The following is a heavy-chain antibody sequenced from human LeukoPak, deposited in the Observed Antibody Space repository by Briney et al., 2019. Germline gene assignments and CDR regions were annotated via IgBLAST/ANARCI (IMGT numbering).Heavy chain of an antibody. CDR3: AKVEDSSGWVDY. Sequence: PGGSLRLSCAASGFTFSSYGMHWVRQAPGKGLEWVAVISYDGSNKYYADSVKGRFTISRDNSKNTLYLQMNSPRAEDTAVYYCAKVEDSSGWVDYWGQGTLVTVSS. J-gene: IGHJ4*02. D-gene: IGHD6-19*01. CDR1: GFTFSSYG. CDR2: ISYDGSNK. V-gene: IGHV3-30*18.